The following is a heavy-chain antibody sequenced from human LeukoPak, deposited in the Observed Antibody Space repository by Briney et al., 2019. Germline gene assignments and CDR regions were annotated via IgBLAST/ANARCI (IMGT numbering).Heavy chain of an antibody. D-gene: IGHD4-17*01. CDR2: TYYRSKWYN. V-gene: IGHV6-1*01. CDR1: GDSVSSNSAA. Sequence: SQTLSLTCAISGDSVSSNSAAWNWIRQSPSRGLEWLGRTYYRSKWYNDYAVSVKSRITINPDTSKNQFSLQLNSVTPEDTAVYYCARGATVTTGSRYYYYYMDVWSKGTTVTISS. CDR3: ARGATVTTGSRYYYYYMDV. J-gene: IGHJ6*03.